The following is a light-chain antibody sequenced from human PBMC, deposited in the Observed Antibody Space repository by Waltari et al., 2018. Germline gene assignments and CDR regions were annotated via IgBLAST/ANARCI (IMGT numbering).Light chain of an antibody. J-gene: IGLJ1*01. CDR1: SSDIGGHDF. Sequence: QTALTQPASVSGSPGQSITLSCPGTSSDIGGHDFVSWYQQHPGKAPRLLIYDVSKRPSGVSNRFSGSKSGNTASLTISGLQAEDEADYYCSSYTSSSTLGVFGTGTKVTVL. CDR2: DVS. CDR3: SSYTSSSTLGV. V-gene: IGLV2-14*01.